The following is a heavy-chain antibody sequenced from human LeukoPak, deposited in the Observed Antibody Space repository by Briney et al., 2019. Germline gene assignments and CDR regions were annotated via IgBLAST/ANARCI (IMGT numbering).Heavy chain of an antibody. CDR2: ISSSSSYI. CDR1: GFTFSSYA. Sequence: PGGSLRLSCAASGFTFSSYAMSWVRQAPGKGLEWVSSISSSSSYIYYADSVKGRFTISRDNAKNSLYLQMNSLRAEDTAVYYCARAWGYDFWSGYTNDAFDIWGQGTMVTVSS. CDR3: ARAWGYDFWSGYTNDAFDI. J-gene: IGHJ3*02. D-gene: IGHD3-3*01. V-gene: IGHV3-21*01.